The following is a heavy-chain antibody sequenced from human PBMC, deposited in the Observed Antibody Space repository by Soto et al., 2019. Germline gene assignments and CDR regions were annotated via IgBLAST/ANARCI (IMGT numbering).Heavy chain of an antibody. V-gene: IGHV4-59*01. CDR2: IYYSGST. J-gene: IGHJ5*02. CDR1: GFSISSYD. Sequence: TLSLTCPVSGFSISSYDWIWIRPHPGKGLEWIGYIYYSGSTNYNPSLKSRVTISVDTSKNQFSLKLSSVTAADTAVYYCARAGGYDFWSGYYNWFDPWGQGTLVTVS. CDR3: ARAGGYDFWSGYYNWFDP. D-gene: IGHD3-3*01.